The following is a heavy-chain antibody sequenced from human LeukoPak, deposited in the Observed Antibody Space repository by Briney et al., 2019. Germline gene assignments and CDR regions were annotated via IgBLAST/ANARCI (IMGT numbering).Heavy chain of an antibody. Sequence: ASVKVSCKACGGTFSSYAISWVRQAPGQGLEWMGGIIPIFGTANYAQKFQGRVTITADESTSTAYMELSSLRSEDTAVYYCARARYCSGGSCYPYYYYMDVWGKGTTVTVSS. J-gene: IGHJ6*03. D-gene: IGHD2-15*01. CDR2: IIPIFGTA. CDR3: ARARYCSGGSCYPYYYYMDV. CDR1: GGTFSSYA. V-gene: IGHV1-69*13.